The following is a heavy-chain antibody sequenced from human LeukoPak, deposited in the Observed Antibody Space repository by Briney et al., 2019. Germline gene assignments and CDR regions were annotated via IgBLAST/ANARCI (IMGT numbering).Heavy chain of an antibody. V-gene: IGHV4-30-4*01. CDR2: IYYSGST. CDR3: AREDVGSSSWYYYYGMDV. Sequence: SETLSLTCTVSGGSISSGDYYWSWIRQPPGKGLEWIGYIYYSGSTYYNPSLKSRVTISVDTSKNQFSLKLSSVTAADTAVYYCAREDVGSSSWYYYYGMDVWGQGTTVTVSS. J-gene: IGHJ6*02. CDR1: GGSISSGDYY. D-gene: IGHD6-13*01.